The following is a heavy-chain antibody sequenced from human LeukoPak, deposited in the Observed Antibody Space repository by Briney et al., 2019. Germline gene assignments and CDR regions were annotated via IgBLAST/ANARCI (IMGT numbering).Heavy chain of an antibody. Sequence: SETLSLTCTVSGGSISSYYWSWIRQPPGKGLEWIGYISYSGSTNYNPSLKSRVTMSVDTSMKQFSLRLSSVTAADTAVYYCAGGSSSKYYGLDVWGQGVTATVSS. V-gene: IGHV4-59*01. D-gene: IGHD6-6*01. J-gene: IGHJ6*02. CDR3: AGGSSSKYYGLDV. CDR1: GGSISSYY. CDR2: ISYSGST.